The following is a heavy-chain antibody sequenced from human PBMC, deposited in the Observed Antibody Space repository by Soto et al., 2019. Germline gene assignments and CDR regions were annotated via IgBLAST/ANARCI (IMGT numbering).Heavy chain of an antibody. V-gene: IGHV1-18*01. CDR3: ATDLPVDIVVVPAGDYYYYYGMDV. D-gene: IGHD2-2*01. J-gene: IGHJ6*02. Sequence: GASVKVSCKASGYTFTSYGISWVRQAPGQGLEWMGWISAYNGNTNYAQKLQGRVTMTTDTSTSTAYMELRSLRSDDTAVYYCATDLPVDIVVVPAGDYYYYYGMDVWGQGTTVTVSS. CDR1: GYTFTSYG. CDR2: ISAYNGNT.